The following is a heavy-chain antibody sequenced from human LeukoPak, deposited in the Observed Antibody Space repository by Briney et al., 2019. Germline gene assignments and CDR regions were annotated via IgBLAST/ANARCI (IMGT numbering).Heavy chain of an antibody. CDR2: IIQDGSEI. CDR3: ARLRDDVTKFDS. J-gene: IGHJ4*02. CDR1: GFSFRSYW. Sequence: PGGSLRLSCAGSGFSFRSYWMSWVRQAPGKGLEWVASIIQDGSEIHYLESVKGRFTISRDNAKSSLFLQMKGLRVEDTAVYYCARLRDDVTKFDSWGQGTLVTVSS. V-gene: IGHV3-7*01. D-gene: IGHD2-8*01.